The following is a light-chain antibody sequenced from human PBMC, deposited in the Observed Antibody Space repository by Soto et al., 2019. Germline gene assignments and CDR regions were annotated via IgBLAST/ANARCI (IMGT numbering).Light chain of an antibody. CDR1: QNIYYN. CDR2: RTS. CDR3: LQYQNLWA. V-gene: IGKV3-15*01. J-gene: IGKJ1*01. Sequence: IVMTQSPFTLSVSPGESATLSCRASQNIYYNVAWYQQRPGQAPRLLIYRTSTRATGVPARFSGSGSGTEFTLTITSLQSEDFAVYSCLQYQNLWAFGPGTKVDIK.